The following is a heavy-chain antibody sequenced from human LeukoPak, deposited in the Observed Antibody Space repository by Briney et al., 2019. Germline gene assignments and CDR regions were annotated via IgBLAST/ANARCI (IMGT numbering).Heavy chain of an antibody. CDR3: AKGPPGIVVVPAAMLDY. Sequence: PGGSLRLSCAASGFTFSSYAMGWVRQAPGKGLEWVSAISGSGGSTYYADSVKGRFTISRDNSKNTLYLQMNSLRAEDTAVYYCAKGPPGIVVVPAAMLDYWGQGTLVTVSS. D-gene: IGHD2-2*01. J-gene: IGHJ4*02. CDR2: ISGSGGST. CDR1: GFTFSSYA. V-gene: IGHV3-23*01.